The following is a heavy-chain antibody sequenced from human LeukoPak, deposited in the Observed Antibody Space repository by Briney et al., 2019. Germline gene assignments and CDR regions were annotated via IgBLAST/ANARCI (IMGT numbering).Heavy chain of an antibody. CDR1: GYTFTGYY. Sequence: ASVKVSCKASGYTFTGYYMHWVRQAPGQGLEWMGRINPNSGGTNYAQKFQGRVTMTRDTSINTAYMDLSRLRSDDTAVYYCAKEVGYCSSTSCSSRYFQHWGQGTLVTVSS. D-gene: IGHD2-2*01. V-gene: IGHV1-2*06. CDR2: INPNSGGT. J-gene: IGHJ1*01. CDR3: AKEVGYCSSTSCSSRYFQH.